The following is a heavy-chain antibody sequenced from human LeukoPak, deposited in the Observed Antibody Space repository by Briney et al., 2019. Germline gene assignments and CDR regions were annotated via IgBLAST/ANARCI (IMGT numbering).Heavy chain of an antibody. Sequence: GESLKISCKGSGYSFTSYWIGWVRQMPGKGLEWMGIIYPGDSDTRYSPSFQGQVTISADKSISTAYLQWSSLKASDTAMYYCARPLPHSSGPGWYFDLWGRGTLVTVSS. CDR2: IYPGDSDT. CDR3: ARPLPHSSGPGWYFDL. J-gene: IGHJ2*01. D-gene: IGHD5-12*01. V-gene: IGHV5-51*01. CDR1: GYSFTSYW.